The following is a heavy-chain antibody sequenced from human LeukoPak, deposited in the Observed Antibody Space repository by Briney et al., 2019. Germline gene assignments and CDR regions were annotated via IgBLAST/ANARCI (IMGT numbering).Heavy chain of an antibody. CDR1: GYTFTSYW. V-gene: IGHV5-51*01. CDR2: IYPGDSDT. CDR3: ARLYSGSYPYYFDY. Sequence: GESLKISCNGSGYTFTSYWIGWVRQMPGNGLEWMGIIYPGDSDTRYSPSFQGQVTISADKSISTAYLQWSSLKASDTAMYYCARLYSGSYPYYFDYWGQGTLVTVSS. D-gene: IGHD1-26*01. J-gene: IGHJ4*02.